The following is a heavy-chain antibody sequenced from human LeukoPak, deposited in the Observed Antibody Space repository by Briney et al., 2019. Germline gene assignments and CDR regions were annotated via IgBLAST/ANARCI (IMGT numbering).Heavy chain of an antibody. J-gene: IGHJ3*02. V-gene: IGHV3-30-3*01. CDR3: AGRGSSWYGKDAFDI. CDR1: GFTFSSYA. D-gene: IGHD6-13*01. Sequence: PGGSLRLSCAASGFTFSSYAMHWVRQAPGKGLEWVAVISYDGSNKYYADSVKGRFTISRDNSKNTLYLQMNSLRAEDTAVYYCAGRGSSWYGKDAFDIWGQGTMVTVSS. CDR2: ISYDGSNK.